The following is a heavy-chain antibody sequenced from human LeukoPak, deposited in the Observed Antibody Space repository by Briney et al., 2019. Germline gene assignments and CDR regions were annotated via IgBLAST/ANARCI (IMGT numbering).Heavy chain of an antibody. J-gene: IGHJ4*02. V-gene: IGHV3-23*01. CDR2: ISGSGGST. D-gene: IGHD3-10*01. Sequence: GGSLRLSCAASGFTFSSYAMSWVRQAPGKGLEWVSAISGSGGSTYYADSVKGRFTISRDNSKNTLYLQMNSLRAEDTAVYYCAKDRYYYGSGHSFDYWGQGTLVTVSS. CDR3: AKDRYYYGSGHSFDY. CDR1: GFTFSSYA.